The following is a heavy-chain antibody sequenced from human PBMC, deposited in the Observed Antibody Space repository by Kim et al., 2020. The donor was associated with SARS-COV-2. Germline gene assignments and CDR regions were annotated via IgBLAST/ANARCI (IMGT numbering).Heavy chain of an antibody. J-gene: IGHJ4*02. V-gene: IGHV7-4-1*02. D-gene: IGHD2-2*01. Sequence: YAQGFTGRFVFSLDTSVSTAYLQISSLKAEDTAVYYCARDAIRLKLLCDYWGQGTLVTVSS. CDR3: ARDAIRLKLLCDY.